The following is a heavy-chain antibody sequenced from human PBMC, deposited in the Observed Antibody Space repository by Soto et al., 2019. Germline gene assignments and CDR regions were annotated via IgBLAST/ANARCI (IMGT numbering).Heavy chain of an antibody. J-gene: IGHJ4*02. Sequence: GGSLRLSCAASGFTFSSYAMSWVRQAPGKGLEWVSAISGSGGSTYYADSVKGRFTISRDNSKNTLYLQMNSLRAEDTAVYYCEKNSAVDTVSESNYWGQGTLVTVSS. CDR2: ISGSGGST. V-gene: IGHV3-23*01. CDR1: GFTFSSYA. D-gene: IGHD5-18*01. CDR3: EKNSAVDTVSESNY.